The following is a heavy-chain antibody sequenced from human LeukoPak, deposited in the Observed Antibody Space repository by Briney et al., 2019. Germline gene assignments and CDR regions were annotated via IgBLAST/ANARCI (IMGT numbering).Heavy chain of an antibody. CDR2: ISWNSGSI. J-gene: IGHJ5*02. CDR3: AKDRLGEGPRFDP. CDR1: GFTFDDYA. V-gene: IGHV3-9*01. D-gene: IGHD3-16*01. Sequence: PGGSLRLSCAASGFTFDDYAMHWVRQAPGKGLEWVSGISWNSGSIGYADSVKGRFTISRDHAQNSLYLQMNSLRAEDTALYYCAKDRLGEGPRFDPWGQGTLVTVSS.